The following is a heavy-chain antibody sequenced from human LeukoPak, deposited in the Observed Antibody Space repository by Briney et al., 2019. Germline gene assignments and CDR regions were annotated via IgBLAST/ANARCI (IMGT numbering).Heavy chain of an antibody. CDR3: ARPRITIFGVVTNYYYYMDV. CDR1: GFTFSSYS. D-gene: IGHD3-3*01. J-gene: IGHJ6*03. V-gene: IGHV3-21*01. CDR2: ISSSSSYI. Sequence: PGGSLRLSCAASGFTFSSYSMNWVRQAPGKGLEWVSSISSSSSYIYYADSVKGRFTISRDNAKNSLYLQMNSLRAEDTAVYYCARPRITIFGVVTNYYYYMDVWDKGTTVTVSS.